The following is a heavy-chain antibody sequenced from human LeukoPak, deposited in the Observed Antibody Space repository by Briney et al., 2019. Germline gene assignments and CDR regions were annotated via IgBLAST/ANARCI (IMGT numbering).Heavy chain of an antibody. D-gene: IGHD2-21*02. Sequence: GGSLRLSCAASGFTFSSYAMHWVRQAPGKGLEWVAVISYDGSNKYYADSVKGRFTISRDNSKNSLYLQMSSLRAEDTAVYYCARDAGDSGGYYFDSWGQGTLVTVSS. CDR2: ISYDGSNK. J-gene: IGHJ4*02. CDR1: GFTFSSYA. CDR3: ARDAGDSGGYYFDS. V-gene: IGHV3-30*04.